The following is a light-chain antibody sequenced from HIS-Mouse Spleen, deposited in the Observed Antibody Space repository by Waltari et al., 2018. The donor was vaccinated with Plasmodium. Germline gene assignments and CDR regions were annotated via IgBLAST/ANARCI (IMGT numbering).Light chain of an antibody. CDR2: KDS. CDR3: QSADSSGTYRV. J-gene: IGLJ2*01. CDR1: ALPKHY. Sequence: SYELTQPPSVSVPPGQTARITCSGDALPKHYAYWYQQKPGQAPVLVIYKDSERPSGIPERFSGSSSGTTVTLTISGVQAEDEADYYCQSADSSGTYRVFGGGTKLTVL. V-gene: IGLV3-25*03.